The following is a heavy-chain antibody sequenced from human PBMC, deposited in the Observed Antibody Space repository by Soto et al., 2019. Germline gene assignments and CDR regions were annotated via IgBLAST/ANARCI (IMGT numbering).Heavy chain of an antibody. V-gene: IGHV3-30*18. J-gene: IGHJ6*03. D-gene: IGHD3-10*01. Sequence: PGGSLRLSCAASGFTFSSYGMHWVRQAPGKGLEWVAVISYDGSNKYYADSVKGRFTISRDNSKNTLYLQMNSLRAEDTAVYYCAKAPYGSGSYLALYYMDVWGKGTTVTVSS. CDR2: ISYDGSNK. CDR3: AKAPYGSGSYLALYYMDV. CDR1: GFTFSSYG.